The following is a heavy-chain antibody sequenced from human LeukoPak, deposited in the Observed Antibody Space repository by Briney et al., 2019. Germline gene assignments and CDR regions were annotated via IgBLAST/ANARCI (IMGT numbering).Heavy chain of an antibody. D-gene: IGHD5-18*01. V-gene: IGHV1-69*04. J-gene: IGHJ4*02. CDR2: IIPILGIA. Sequence: SVKVSCKASGGTFSSYAISWVRQAPGRGLEWMGRIIPILGIANYAQKFQGRVTITADKSTSTAYMELSSLRSEDTAVYYCARDSVGYSYGYYFDYWGQGTLVTVSS. CDR1: GGTFSSYA. CDR3: ARDSVGYSYGYYFDY.